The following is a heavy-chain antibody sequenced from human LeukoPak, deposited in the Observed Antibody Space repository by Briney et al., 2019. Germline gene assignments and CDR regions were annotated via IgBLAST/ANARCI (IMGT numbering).Heavy chain of an antibody. J-gene: IGHJ5*02. D-gene: IGHD6-13*01. CDR1: GGSISSHC. V-gene: IGHV4-59*11. CDR3: ARLEQQLAENWFDP. Sequence: SETLSLTCTVSGGSISSHCWSWVRLPPRKGMGSNGYIDYSGSTNYNPSLKSRVTISVDTSKNQFSLKLSSVTAADTAVYYCARLEQQLAENWFDPWGQGTLVTVSS. CDR2: IDYSGST.